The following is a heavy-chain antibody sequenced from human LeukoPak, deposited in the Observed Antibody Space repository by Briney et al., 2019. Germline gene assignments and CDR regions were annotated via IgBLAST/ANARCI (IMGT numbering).Heavy chain of an antibody. V-gene: IGHV4-59*08. CDR1: GGSISGYY. CDR2: VHYNGDT. CDR3: VRSRQMATLDS. J-gene: IGHJ5*01. Sequence: SSETLSLTCTVSGGSISGYYWNWIRQYPGKELEWIGYVHYNGDTIYNPSLRSRVTISADTSKNQFSLNLRSVTAADTALYYCVRSRQMATLDSWGHGTLIIVSS. D-gene: IGHD5-24*01.